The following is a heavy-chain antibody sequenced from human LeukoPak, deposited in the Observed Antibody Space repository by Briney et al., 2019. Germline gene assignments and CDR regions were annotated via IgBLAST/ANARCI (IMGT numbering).Heavy chain of an antibody. Sequence: SETLSLTCTVSGYSISSGYYWGWIRQPPGKGLEWIGSIYHSGSTYYNPSLKSRVTISVGTSKNQFSLKLSSVTAADTAVYYCARDQYYDFWSGYYYYYYMDVWGKGTTVTVSS. D-gene: IGHD3-3*01. J-gene: IGHJ6*03. CDR2: IYHSGST. CDR3: ARDQYYDFWSGYYYYYYMDV. CDR1: GYSISSGYY. V-gene: IGHV4-38-2*02.